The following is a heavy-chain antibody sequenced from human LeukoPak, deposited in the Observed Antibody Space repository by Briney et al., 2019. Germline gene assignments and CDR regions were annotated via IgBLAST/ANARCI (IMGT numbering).Heavy chain of an antibody. V-gene: IGHV4-61*01. J-gene: IGHJ1*01. CDR1: GGSISSSSYY. D-gene: IGHD1-26*01. Sequence: SETLSLTCTVSGGSISSSSYYWSWIRQPPGKGLEWIGYIYYSGSTNYNPSLKSRVTISVDTSKNQFSLKLSSVTAADTAVYYCARSAIVSPLQHWGQGTLVTVSS. CDR3: ARSAIVSPLQH. CDR2: IYYSGST.